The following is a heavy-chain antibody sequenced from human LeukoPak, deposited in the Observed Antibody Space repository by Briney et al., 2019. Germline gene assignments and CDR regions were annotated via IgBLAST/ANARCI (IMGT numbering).Heavy chain of an antibody. V-gene: IGHV1-8*01. CDR3: ARGVNSSPRNWFDP. Sequence: ASVKVSCKASGYTFTSRDINWVRQATGQGLEWMGWMNPRSGNTGYAQKLKGRVTMTRDTSTNTAYMELSGLRSEDTAVYYCARGVNSSPRNWFDPWGQGTLVTVSS. CDR1: GYTFTSRD. D-gene: IGHD2/OR15-2a*01. CDR2: MNPRSGNT. J-gene: IGHJ5*02.